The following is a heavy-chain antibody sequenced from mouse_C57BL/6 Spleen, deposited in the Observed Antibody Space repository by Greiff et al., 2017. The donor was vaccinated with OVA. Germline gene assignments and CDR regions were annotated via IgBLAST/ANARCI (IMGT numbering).Heavy chain of an antibody. CDR1: GFSLSTFGMG. CDR2: IWWDDDK. V-gene: IGHV8-8*01. CDR3: ARKWGSRDYAMDY. J-gene: IGHJ4*01. Sequence: QVTLQESGPGILQPSQTLSLTCSFSGFSLSTFGMGVGWIRQPSGKGLEWLAHIWWDDDKYYNPALKSRPTISKDTSTNQAFLKIAKVDTADTATYDCARKWGSRDYAMDYWGQGTSVTVSS.